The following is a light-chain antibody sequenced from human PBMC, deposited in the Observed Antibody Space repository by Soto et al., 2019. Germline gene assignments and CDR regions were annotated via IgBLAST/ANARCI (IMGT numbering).Light chain of an antibody. V-gene: IGLV2-18*02. CDR2: EVS. J-gene: IGLJ2*01. CDR3: SSYTSSSTLV. Sequence: QSALTQPPSVSGSPGQSVTISCTGTSSDVGSYNRVSWYQQPPGTAPKLMIYEVSNRPSGVPDRFSGSKSGNTASLTISGLPAEDEADYYCSSYTSSSTLVFGGGTKVTVL. CDR1: SSDVGSYNR.